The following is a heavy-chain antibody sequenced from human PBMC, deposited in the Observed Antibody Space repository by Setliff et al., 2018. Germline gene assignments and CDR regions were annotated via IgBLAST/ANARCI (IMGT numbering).Heavy chain of an antibody. J-gene: IGHJ4*02. D-gene: IGHD3-22*01. CDR2: IYYSGST. V-gene: IGHV4-59*11. CDR1: GGSISSHY. CDR3: ARGRLHYYYSSGYSY. Sequence: PSETLSLTCTVSGGSISSHYWSWIRQPPGKGLEWIGSIYYSGSTNYNPSLKSRVTISVDTSKNQFSLKLSSVTAADTAVYYCARGRLHYYYSSGYSYWGQGTLVTVSS.